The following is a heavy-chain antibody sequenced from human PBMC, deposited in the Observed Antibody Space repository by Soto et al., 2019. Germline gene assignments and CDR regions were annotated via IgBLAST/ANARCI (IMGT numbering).Heavy chain of an antibody. V-gene: IGHV3-66*01. CDR2: LYSSGYT. D-gene: IGHD6-13*01. Sequence: GGSLRLSCAASEFAVSDNYMSWVRQAPGKGLEWVSILYSSGYTSYADPVRGRFTISRDNSKNTLYLQMNSLKAEDTAVYYCARRASGSWYIDYWGQGALVTVSS. CDR3: ARRASGSWYIDY. CDR1: EFAVSDNY. J-gene: IGHJ4*02.